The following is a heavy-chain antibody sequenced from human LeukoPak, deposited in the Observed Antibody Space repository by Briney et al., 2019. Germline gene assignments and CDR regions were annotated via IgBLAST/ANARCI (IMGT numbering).Heavy chain of an antibody. CDR1: GFTFSSYA. CDR3: SRGIDGYDSIVDY. D-gene: IGHD5-24*01. J-gene: IGHJ4*02. CDR2: LWYDGSNK. Sequence: PGRSLRLSCAASGFTFSSYAMHWVRQAPGKGLDWVAVLWYDGSNKYYADSVKGRFTISRDNSKNTLYLQMNSLRVEDTAVYYCSRGIDGYDSIVDYWGQGTLVTVSS. V-gene: IGHV3-33*01.